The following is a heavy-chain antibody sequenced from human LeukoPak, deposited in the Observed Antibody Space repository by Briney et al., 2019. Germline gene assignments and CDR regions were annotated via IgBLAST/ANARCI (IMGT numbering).Heavy chain of an antibody. Sequence: ASVKVSCKASGYTFTSYPISWVRQAPGQGLERMGWITTYNGNTNYAQKLQGRVTMTTDTSTSTAYMDLRGLRSDDTAVYYCARGYDYGDYVGDFDYWGQGTLVTVSS. J-gene: IGHJ4*02. CDR1: GYTFTSYP. V-gene: IGHV1-18*01. CDR3: ARGYDYGDYVGDFDY. CDR2: ITTYNGNT. D-gene: IGHD4-17*01.